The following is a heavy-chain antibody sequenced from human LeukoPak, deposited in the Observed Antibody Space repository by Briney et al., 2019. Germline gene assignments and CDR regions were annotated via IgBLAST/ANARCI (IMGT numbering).Heavy chain of an antibody. D-gene: IGHD5-24*01. J-gene: IGHJ5*02. CDR2: INHSGST. CDR3: ARGRWLHNWFDP. Sequence: PSETLSLTCAVYGGSFSGYYWSWIRQPPGKGLEWIGEINHSGSTNYNPSLKSRVTISVDTSKNQFPLKLSSVTAADTAVYYCARGRWLHNWFDPWGQGTLVTVSS. CDR1: GGSFSGYY. V-gene: IGHV4-34*01.